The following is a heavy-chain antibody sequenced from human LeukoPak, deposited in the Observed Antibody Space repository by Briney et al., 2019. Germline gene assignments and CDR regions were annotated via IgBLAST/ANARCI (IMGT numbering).Heavy chain of an antibody. CDR2: INHSGST. CDR3: ARAVYYGYYYYYGMDV. CDR1: GGSFSGYY. V-gene: IGHV4-34*01. D-gene: IGHD3-10*01. J-gene: IGHJ6*02. Sequence: SETLSLTCAVYGGSFSGYYWSWIRQPPGKGLEWIGEINHSGSTNYNPSLKSRVTLSVDTSKNQFSLKLSSVTAADTAVYYCARAVYYGYYYYYGMDVWGQGTTVTVSS.